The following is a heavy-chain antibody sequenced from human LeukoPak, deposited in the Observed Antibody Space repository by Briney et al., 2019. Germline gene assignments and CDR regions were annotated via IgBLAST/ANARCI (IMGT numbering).Heavy chain of an antibody. CDR1: GGSFSGYY. CDR2: INHSGST. CDR3: ARVGPRGLTY. D-gene: IGHD6-25*01. V-gene: IGHV4-34*01. J-gene: IGHJ4*02. Sequence: SETLSLTCAVYGGSFSGYYWSWIRQPPGKGLEWIGEINHSGSTNYNPSLKSRVTISVDTSKNQFSLKPSSVTAADTAVYYCARVGPRGLTYWGQGTLVTVSS.